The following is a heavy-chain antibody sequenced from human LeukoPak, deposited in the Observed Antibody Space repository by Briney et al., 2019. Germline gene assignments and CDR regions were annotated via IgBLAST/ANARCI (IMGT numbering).Heavy chain of an antibody. Sequence: SGPALVKPTQTLTLTCTFSGFSLSTSGMCVSWFRQPPGKALEWLALIDWDDDKYYSTSLKTRLTISKDTSKNQVVLTMTNMDPVDTATYYCARGRGYSYGWYFDYWGQGTLVTVSS. J-gene: IGHJ4*02. CDR3: ARGRGYSYGWYFDY. V-gene: IGHV2-70*01. CDR1: GFSLSTSGMC. D-gene: IGHD5-18*01. CDR2: IDWDDDK.